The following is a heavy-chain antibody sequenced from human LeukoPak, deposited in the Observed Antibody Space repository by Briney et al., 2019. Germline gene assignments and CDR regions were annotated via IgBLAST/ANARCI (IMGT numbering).Heavy chain of an antibody. Sequence: PGGSPRLSCAASGFTFSSYEMNWVRQAPGKGLERVSYISRSGSTIYYADSVKGRFTISRDNAKNSPYLQMNSLRVEDTAVYYCASGYDLPYWGQGTLVTVSS. CDR3: ASGYDLPY. CDR2: ISRSGSTI. D-gene: IGHD5-12*01. V-gene: IGHV3-48*03. J-gene: IGHJ4*02. CDR1: GFTFSSYE.